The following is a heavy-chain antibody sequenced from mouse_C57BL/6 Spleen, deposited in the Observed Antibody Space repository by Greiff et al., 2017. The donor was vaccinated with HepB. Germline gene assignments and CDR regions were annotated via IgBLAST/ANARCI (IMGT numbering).Heavy chain of an antibody. CDR3: ARWGEYRRYFDV. V-gene: IGHV1-69*01. CDR2: IDPSDSYT. CDR1: GYTFTSYW. J-gene: IGHJ1*03. Sequence: QVQLQQPGAELVMPGASVKLSCKASGYTFTSYWMHWVKQRPGQGLEWIGEIDPSDSYTNYNQKFKGKSTLTVDKSSSTAYMQLSSLTSEDSAVYYCARWGEYRRYFDVWGTGTTVTVSS. D-gene: IGHD5-1*01.